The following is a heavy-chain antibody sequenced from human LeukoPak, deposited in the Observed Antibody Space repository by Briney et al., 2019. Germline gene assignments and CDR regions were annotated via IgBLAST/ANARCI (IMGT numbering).Heavy chain of an antibody. CDR3: ARGNLDLYDYVWGSYPDWFDP. V-gene: IGHV1-69*06. D-gene: IGHD3-16*02. J-gene: IGHJ5*02. CDR2: IIPFFGTA. Sequence: SVKVSCKPSGGTFSSYAISWVSQAPGQGLEWMGGIIPFFGTANYAQKFQGRLTITPDKSTRTAYLELTSLRSEDTAVYCCARGNLDLYDYVWGSYPDWFDPWGQGTLVTVSS. CDR1: GGTFSSYA.